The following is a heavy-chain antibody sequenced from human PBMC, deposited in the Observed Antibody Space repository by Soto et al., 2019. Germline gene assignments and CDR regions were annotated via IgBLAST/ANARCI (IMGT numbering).Heavy chain of an antibody. D-gene: IGHD1-20*01. V-gene: IGHV1-46*01. Sequence: ASVKVSCKASGYTFTSYYLHWVRQAPGQGLEWMGIINPSSGGTRYEQKFQGRVTMTRDTSTSTVYMDLSSLRSEDTAVYYCAREGHNSPLEYWGLGALVTVSS. CDR1: GYTFTSYY. CDR3: AREGHNSPLEY. CDR2: INPSSGGT. J-gene: IGHJ4*02.